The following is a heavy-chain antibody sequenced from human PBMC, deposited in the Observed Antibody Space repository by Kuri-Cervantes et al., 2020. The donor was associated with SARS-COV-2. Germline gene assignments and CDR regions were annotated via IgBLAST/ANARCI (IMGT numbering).Heavy chain of an antibody. CDR2: IYYSGST. J-gene: IGHJ3*01. CDR1: GGPISSYY. V-gene: IGHV4-59*12. D-gene: IGHD2-2*01. Sequence: ESLKISCTVSGGPISSYYWSWIRQPPGKGLEWIGYIYYSGSTYYNPSLKSRVTISVDTSKNQFSLKLRSVTAADTAVDYCARGGGYQLLSDDGFDFWGQGTMVTVSS. CDR3: ARGGGYQLLSDDGFDF.